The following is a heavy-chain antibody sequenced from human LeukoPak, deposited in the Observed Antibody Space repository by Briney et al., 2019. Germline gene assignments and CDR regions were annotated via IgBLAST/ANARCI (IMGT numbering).Heavy chain of an antibody. D-gene: IGHD2-21*01. CDR1: GGTLSSYA. J-gene: IGHJ4*02. V-gene: IGHV1-69*05. Sequence: SVKVSCKASGGTLSSYAISWVRQAPGQGLEWMGGIIPIFGTANYAQKFQGRVTITTDESTSTAYMELSSLRSEDTAVYYCAVTYSLGYWGQGTLVTVSS. CDR3: AVTYSLGY. CDR2: IIPIFGTA.